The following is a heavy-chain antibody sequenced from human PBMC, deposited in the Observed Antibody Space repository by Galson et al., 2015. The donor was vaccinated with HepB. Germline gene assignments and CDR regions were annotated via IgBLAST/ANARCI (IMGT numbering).Heavy chain of an antibody. Sequence: SVKVSCRASGGTFSSYAISWVRQAPGQGLEWMGGIIPIFGIANYAQKFQGRVTITADESTSTAYMELSSLRSEDTAVYYCARARHYSNYAGGPGDYWGQGTLVTVSS. CDR3: ARARHYSNYAGGPGDY. D-gene: IGHD4-11*01. CDR2: IIPIFGIA. V-gene: IGHV1-69*13. CDR1: GGTFSSYA. J-gene: IGHJ4*02.